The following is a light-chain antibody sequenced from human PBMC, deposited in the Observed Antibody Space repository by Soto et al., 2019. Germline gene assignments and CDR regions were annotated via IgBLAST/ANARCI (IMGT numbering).Light chain of an antibody. CDR1: QAISNY. V-gene: IGKV1-27*01. Sequence: DIQMTHSPSSLSASVGARVTITCRANQAISNYLAWYQQRPGNVPQVLIYAASTLQPGVPSRFSGRGSGSDFTLTISSLQPEDVATYYCQRYNAAPYTFGQGTKVEI. CDR2: AAS. J-gene: IGKJ2*01. CDR3: QRYNAAPYT.